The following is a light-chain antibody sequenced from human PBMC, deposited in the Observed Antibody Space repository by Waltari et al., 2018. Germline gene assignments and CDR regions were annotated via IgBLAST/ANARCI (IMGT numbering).Light chain of an antibody. J-gene: IGLJ2*01. CDR2: EDN. CDR3: QAWDSTASLI. Sequence: SYELSQPPSVSVSPGQAARIPCSGDKLGNKQVCWYQQTSGQSPVLVIYEDNKRPSGIPERFSGSNSGNTATLTISETQPMDEADYYCQAWDSTASLIFGGGTKLTVL. CDR1: KLGNKQ. V-gene: IGLV3-1*01.